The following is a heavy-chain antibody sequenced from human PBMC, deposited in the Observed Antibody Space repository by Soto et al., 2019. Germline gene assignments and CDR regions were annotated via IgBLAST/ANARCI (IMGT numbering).Heavy chain of an antibody. CDR2: IYYSGST. V-gene: IGHV4-39*01. J-gene: IGHJ4*02. D-gene: IGHD6-19*01. Sequence: QLQLQESGPGLVKPSETLSLTCTVSGGSISSSSYYWGWIRQPPGKGLEWIGSIYYSGSTYYNPSLKSRVTISVDTSKNQFSLKLSSVTAADTAVYYCARRPSANRGSLFGQWLGNSQYYFDYWGQGTLVTVSS. CDR3: ARRPSANRGSLFGQWLGNSQYYFDY. CDR1: GGSISSSSYY.